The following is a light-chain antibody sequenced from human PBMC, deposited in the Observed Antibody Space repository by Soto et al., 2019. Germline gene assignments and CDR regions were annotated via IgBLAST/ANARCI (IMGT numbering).Light chain of an antibody. CDR2: EVS. V-gene: IGLV2-14*01. CDR1: SSDIGTYDY. CDR3: TPYTPPGTLV. Sequence: QSALTQPASVSGSPGQSITISCTGTSSDIGTYDYVSWYQQHPGKAPKLIIYEVSNRPSGVSNRFSGSKSGNTASLTISGPQAGEEADYYCTPYTPPGTLVFGGGTKLT. J-gene: IGLJ2*01.